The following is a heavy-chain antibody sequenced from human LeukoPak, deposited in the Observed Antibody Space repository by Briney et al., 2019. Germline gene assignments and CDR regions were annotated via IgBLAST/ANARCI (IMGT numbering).Heavy chain of an antibody. CDR3: ARDALGSLDY. CDR2: IKQDESEK. V-gene: IGHV3-7*01. D-gene: IGHD3-16*01. Sequence: GGSLRLSCAASGFTFSSYWMAWVRQVPGQGPEWVANIKQDESEKYYVDSVKGRFTISRDNAKDSLFLQMNSLRVEDTAVYYCARDALGSLDYWGQGTLATVSS. CDR1: GFTFSSYW. J-gene: IGHJ4*02.